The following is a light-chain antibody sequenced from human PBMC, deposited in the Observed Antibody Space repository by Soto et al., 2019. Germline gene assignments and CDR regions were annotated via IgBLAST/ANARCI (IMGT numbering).Light chain of an antibody. V-gene: IGKV3-11*01. CDR1: QSVRTY. CDR3: QQYGSSGT. J-gene: IGKJ1*01. CDR2: DAS. Sequence: EIVLTQSPVTLSLSPGEGATLSCRASQSVRTYLAWYQQKPGQAPRLLIYDASNRATGIPARFSGSGSGTDFTLTISSLEPEDFAVYYCQQYGSSGTFGQGTKVDI.